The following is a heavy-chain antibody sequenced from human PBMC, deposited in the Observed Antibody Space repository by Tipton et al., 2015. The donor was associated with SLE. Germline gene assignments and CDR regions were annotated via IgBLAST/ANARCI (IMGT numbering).Heavy chain of an antibody. D-gene: IGHD3-16*01. CDR3: ARDLGDDI. J-gene: IGHJ3*02. V-gene: IGHV4-34*01. CDR2: INHSGST. CDR1: GGSFSGYY. Sequence: TLSLTCAVYGGSFSGYYWCWIRQPPGKGLEWIGEINHSGSTNYNPSLKSRVTISVDTSKNQFSLKLSSVTAADTAVYYCARDLGDDIWGQGTMVTVSS.